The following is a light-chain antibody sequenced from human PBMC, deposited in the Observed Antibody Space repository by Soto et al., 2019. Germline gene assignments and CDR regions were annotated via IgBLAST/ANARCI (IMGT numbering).Light chain of an antibody. CDR2: DAS. Sequence: EIVMTQSPATLSVSPGERATLSCRASQSVSSNLAWYQQKPGQAPRLLIYDASTRATGIPARFRGSGSGTEFTLTISSLQSEDFAVYYCQHYNNWPPWTFXQGTKV. CDR3: QHYNNWPPWT. CDR1: QSVSSN. V-gene: IGKV3-15*01. J-gene: IGKJ1*01.